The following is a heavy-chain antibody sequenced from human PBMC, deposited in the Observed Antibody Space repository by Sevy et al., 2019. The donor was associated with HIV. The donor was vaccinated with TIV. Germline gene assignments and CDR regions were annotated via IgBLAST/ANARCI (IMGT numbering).Heavy chain of an antibody. Sequence: GGSLRLSCAASGFTFSSYAMHWVRQAPGKGLERVAVISYDGSNKYYADSVKGRFTISRDNSKNTLYLQMNSLRAEDTAVYYCARDHPYYDFWSGSYFYYYYYGMDVWGQGTTVTVSS. CDR3: ARDHPYYDFWSGSYFYYYYYGMDV. CDR2: ISYDGSNK. CDR1: GFTFSSYA. D-gene: IGHD3-3*01. J-gene: IGHJ6*02. V-gene: IGHV3-30*04.